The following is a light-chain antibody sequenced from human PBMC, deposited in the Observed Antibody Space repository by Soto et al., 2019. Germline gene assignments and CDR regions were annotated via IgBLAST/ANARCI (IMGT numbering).Light chain of an antibody. CDR2: RGS. J-gene: IGKJ1*01. Sequence: EVVLTQSPGTLSLSPGEGATLSCRASQNIRGNELAWYQQKPGQAPRLLIYRGSSRATGIPDRFSGRGSGTDVTLTLSRREPEDFAVYYCQDYGTSAPWTFGQGTKVEI. CDR3: QDYGTSAPWT. V-gene: IGKV3-20*01. CDR1: QNIRGNE.